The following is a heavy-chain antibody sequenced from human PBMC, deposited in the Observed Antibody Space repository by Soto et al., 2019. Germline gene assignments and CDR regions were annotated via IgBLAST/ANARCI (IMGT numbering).Heavy chain of an antibody. J-gene: IGHJ4*02. CDR1: GFPFREFG. V-gene: IGHV3-33*05. CDR2: ISYDGSD. CDR3: ALRWNYYLDF. D-gene: IGHD4-17*01. Sequence: QMQLVESGGGVVQPGRSLRLSCVASGFPFREFGMHWVRQAPGKGLEWVALISYDGSDYADSVEGRFTISRDDYRDTLFLRMDILRPDDTGVYCCALRWNYYLDFWGQGTLVAVSS.